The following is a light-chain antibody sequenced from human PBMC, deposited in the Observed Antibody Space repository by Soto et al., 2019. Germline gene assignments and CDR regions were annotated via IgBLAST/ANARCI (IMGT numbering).Light chain of an antibody. J-gene: IGKJ4*01. CDR3: QHYAYSPGLA. V-gene: IGKV3-20*01. CDR1: QTVSSNY. Sequence: EIVLTQSPGTLSLSPGERATLSCRASQTVSSNYLAWYQQKSGQAPRLLIYDATSRATDVPDRFSGSGSGTDFTLTISRLEPEDFAVYYCQHYAYSPGLAVGGGTKLEIK. CDR2: DAT.